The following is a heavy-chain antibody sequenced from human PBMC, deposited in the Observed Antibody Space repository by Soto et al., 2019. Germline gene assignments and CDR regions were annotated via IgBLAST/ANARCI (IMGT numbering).Heavy chain of an antibody. D-gene: IGHD1-26*01. J-gene: IGHJ4*02. Sequence: QVQLVESGGGVVQPGRSLRLSCAASGFTFSTYGIHWVRQAPGKGLEWVAVIWHDGSNKYYADSVKGRFTISRDNSKSTLYLQMDSLGAEDTAVYYCARAVGPYDYWGQGTLVTVSS. CDR3: ARAVGPYDY. CDR2: IWHDGSNK. V-gene: IGHV3-33*01. CDR1: GFTFSTYG.